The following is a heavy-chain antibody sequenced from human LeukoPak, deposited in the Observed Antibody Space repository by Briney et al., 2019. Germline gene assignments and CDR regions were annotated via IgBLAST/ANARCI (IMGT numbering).Heavy chain of an antibody. V-gene: IGHV1-8*01. J-gene: IGHJ4*02. CDR3: AKDADFRSGYSFDY. CDR1: GYTFTSYD. D-gene: IGHD3-3*01. CDR2: MNPNSANT. Sequence: ASVKVSCKASGYTFTSYDINWVRQAPGQGLEWMGWMNPNSANTGYAQKFQGRVTMTRNTSISTDYMELSSLRSEDTAVYYCAKDADFRSGYSFDYWGQGTLVTVSS.